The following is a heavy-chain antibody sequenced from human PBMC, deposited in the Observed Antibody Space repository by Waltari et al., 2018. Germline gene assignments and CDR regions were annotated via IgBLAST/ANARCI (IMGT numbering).Heavy chain of an antibody. J-gene: IGHJ5*02. D-gene: IGHD3-10*01. CDR2: IFIDGSA. CDR3: ARGGQWFGEPSSWFDP. CDR1: GGSTNNYY. Sequence: QVQLQESGPGLVKPSETLSLTCAVSGGSTNNYYSSRTRPPAGQVLEYIGRIFIDGSANYTPSLKSRGTMSVDTSKTQFALKVYSLTAADTAVYYCARGGQWFGEPSSWFDPWGQGTLVTVSS. V-gene: IGHV4-4*07.